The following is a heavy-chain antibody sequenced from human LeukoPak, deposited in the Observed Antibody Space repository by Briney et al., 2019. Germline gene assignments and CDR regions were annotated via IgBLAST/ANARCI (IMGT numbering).Heavy chain of an antibody. Sequence: PGGSLRISCAASGFSFSNYGMHWVRQSPGKGLEWVAFIRYDGNEKYYVDSVNGRFTISRDNSKNTLYLQKNRLSGEDTAVYFCANIIKDMTKGQAFDYWRQGNLVPVSS. CDR1: GFSFSNYG. J-gene: IGHJ4*02. D-gene: IGHD4-11*01. CDR3: ANIIKDMTKGQAFDY. CDR2: IRYDGNEK. V-gene: IGHV3-30*02.